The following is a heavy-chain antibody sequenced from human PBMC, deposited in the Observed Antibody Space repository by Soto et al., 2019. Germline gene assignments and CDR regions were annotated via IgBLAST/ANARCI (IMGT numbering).Heavy chain of an antibody. Sequence: QVQLVESGGGVVQPGRSLRLSCAASGFIFNSYDIHWVRQAPCTGLEWVTVVSSDGTNQYYTDSVKGRFTISRDNSKNMVLLQMNSLRPEATAVYYCLRFSGIYPAGNAFDIWGQGTVVTVSS. CDR2: VSSDGTNQ. J-gene: IGHJ3*02. CDR1: GFIFNSYD. CDR3: LRFSGIYPAGNAFDI. D-gene: IGHD1-26*01. V-gene: IGHV3-30-3*01.